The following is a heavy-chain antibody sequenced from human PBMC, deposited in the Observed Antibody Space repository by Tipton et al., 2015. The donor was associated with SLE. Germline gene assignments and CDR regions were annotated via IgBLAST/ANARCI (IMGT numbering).Heavy chain of an antibody. D-gene: IGHD4-11*01. CDR2: IYYSGGT. CDR3: ARQYSNYDYYYGMDV. J-gene: IGHJ6*02. V-gene: IGHV4-39*01. Sequence: TLSLTCTVSGGSISSSTYYWGWIRQPPGKGLEWIGTIYYSGGTYYNPSLKSRVTISVDTSKNQFSLKLSSVTAADTAVYYCARQYSNYDYYYGMDVWGQGTPVTVSS. CDR1: GGSISSSTYY.